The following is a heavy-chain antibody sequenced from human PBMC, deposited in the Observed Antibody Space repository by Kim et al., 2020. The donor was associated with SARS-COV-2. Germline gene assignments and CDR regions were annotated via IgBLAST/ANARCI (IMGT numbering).Heavy chain of an antibody. V-gene: IGHV1-2*02. D-gene: IGHD2-8*01. Sequence: GTKDAQKFQGRVTMTRDTSISTAYMELSRLRSDDTAVYYCARPINGYFDYWGQGTLVTVSS. CDR2: GT. J-gene: IGHJ4*02. CDR3: ARPINGYFDY.